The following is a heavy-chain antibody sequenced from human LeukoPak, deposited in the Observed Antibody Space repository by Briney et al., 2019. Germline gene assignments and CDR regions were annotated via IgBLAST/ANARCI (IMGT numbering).Heavy chain of an antibody. CDR1: GFTFSSYA. J-gene: IGHJ4*02. CDR2: ITGSGDST. V-gene: IGHV3-23*01. D-gene: IGHD4-11*01. CDR3: ADSNYWYPVDY. Sequence: PGGSLRLSCAASGFTFSSYAMRWVRQAPGKGLEWVSGITGSGDSTYYADSVKGRFTISRDNSKNTLYLRMNSLRAEDTAVYYCADSNYWYPVDYWGQGTLVTVSS.